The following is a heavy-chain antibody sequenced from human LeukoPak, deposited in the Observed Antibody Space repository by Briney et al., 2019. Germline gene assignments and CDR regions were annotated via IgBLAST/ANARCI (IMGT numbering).Heavy chain of an antibody. J-gene: IGHJ4*02. D-gene: IGHD3-22*01. CDR3: ASLYYYDSSGYDY. Sequence: SVTVSCTASGGTFSSYAISWVRQAPGQGLEWMGGIIPIFGTANYAQKFQGRVTITADESTSTAYMELSSLRSEDTAVYYCASLYYYDSSGYDYWGQGTLVTVSS. CDR1: GGTFSSYA. V-gene: IGHV1-69*13. CDR2: IIPIFGTA.